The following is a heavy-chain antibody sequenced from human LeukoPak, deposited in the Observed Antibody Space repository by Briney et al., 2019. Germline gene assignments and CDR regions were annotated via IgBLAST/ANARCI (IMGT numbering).Heavy chain of an antibody. D-gene: IGHD6-13*01. CDR2: IDHSGST. V-gene: IGHV4-34*01. CDR1: GGSISSYY. J-gene: IGHJ6*03. Sequence: SETLSLTCTVSGGSISSYYWSWIRQPPGKGLEWIGEIDHSGSTNYNPSLKSRVTISVDTSKNQFSLKLSSVTAADTAVYYCARGLAAAEAYYYYYMDVWGKGTTVTVSS. CDR3: ARGLAAAEAYYYYYMDV.